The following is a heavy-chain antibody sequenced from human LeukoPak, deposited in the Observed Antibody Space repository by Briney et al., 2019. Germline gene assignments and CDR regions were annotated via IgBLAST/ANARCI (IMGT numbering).Heavy chain of an antibody. CDR3: AKDRDSSGRYRFDY. Sequence: QPGGSLTLSCAASGFTFNAYALSWVRQAPGKGLEWVSVISGNSGTTYYADSVKGRFTTSRDNSKKTLYLQMSSLGADDTAVYYCAKDRDSSGRYRFDYWGQGTLVTVSS. J-gene: IGHJ4*02. V-gene: IGHV3-23*01. CDR2: ISGNSGTT. CDR1: GFTFNAYA. D-gene: IGHD3-22*01.